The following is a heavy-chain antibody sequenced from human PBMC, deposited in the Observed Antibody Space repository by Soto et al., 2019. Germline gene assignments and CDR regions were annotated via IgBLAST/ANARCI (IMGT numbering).Heavy chain of an antibody. Sequence: QITLKESGPTLVKPTQTLTLTCTFSGFSLSTSGVGVGWIRQPPGKALEWLGLIYWDDDKRYSPSLKSRVTITTDTSKNQVVLTITNMDPVDTATYYRAHSPPLGHSNSRWFDPWGQGTLVTVPS. J-gene: IGHJ5*02. CDR3: AHSPPLGHSNSRWFDP. CDR1: GFSLSTSGVG. D-gene: IGHD4-4*01. V-gene: IGHV2-5*02. CDR2: IYWDDDK.